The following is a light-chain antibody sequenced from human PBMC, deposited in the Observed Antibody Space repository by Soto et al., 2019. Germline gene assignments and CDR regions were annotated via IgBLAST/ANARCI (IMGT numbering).Light chain of an antibody. V-gene: IGKV1-5*01. J-gene: IGKJ2*01. CDR1: VGISYW. Sequence: DIQLTQSPSTLTASVGDSVTIGCRASVGISYWLARYQQKPGKAPKFLIYDASSLRRGVPSRFSGSGCGTEYALHISSLQPDDFAPSYCQLYHSYSKTFGQVTQLEL. CDR2: DAS. CDR3: QLYHSYSKT.